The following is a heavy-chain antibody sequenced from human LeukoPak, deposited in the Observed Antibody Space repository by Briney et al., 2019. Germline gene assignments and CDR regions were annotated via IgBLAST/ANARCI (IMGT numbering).Heavy chain of an antibody. Sequence: SVKVSCKASGGTFSRYAISWVRQAPGQGLEWMGGIIPIFGTANYAQKFQGRVTITADESTSTAYMELSSLRSEDTAVYYCALIQYCSSTSCHPDYYYYGMDVWGKGTTVTVSS. CDR1: GGTFSRYA. CDR2: IIPIFGTA. J-gene: IGHJ6*04. CDR3: ALIQYCSSTSCHPDYYYYGMDV. V-gene: IGHV1-69*01. D-gene: IGHD2-2*01.